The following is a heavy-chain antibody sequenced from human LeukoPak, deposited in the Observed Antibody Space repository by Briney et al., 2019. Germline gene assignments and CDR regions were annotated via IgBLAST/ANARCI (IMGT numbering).Heavy chain of an antibody. CDR3: ARVRYSYGLNYFDY. J-gene: IGHJ4*02. Sequence: SETLSLTCAVSGGSISSGGYSWSWIRQPPGKGLEWVGYIYHSGSTYYNPSLKSRVTISVDRSMNQFSLKLSSVTAADTAVYYCARVRYSYGLNYFDYWGQGTLVTVSS. CDR1: GGSISSGGYS. CDR2: IYHSGST. D-gene: IGHD5-18*01. V-gene: IGHV4-30-2*01.